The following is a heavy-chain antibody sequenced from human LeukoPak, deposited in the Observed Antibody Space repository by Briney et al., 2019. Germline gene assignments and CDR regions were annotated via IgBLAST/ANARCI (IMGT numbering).Heavy chain of an antibody. D-gene: IGHD3-22*01. CDR2: IRQDGGET. V-gene: IGHV3-7*01. CDR3: ATYSSLNTREFQY. CDR1: GLTFSRDW. J-gene: IGHJ1*01. Sequence: GGSLRLSCEASGLTFSRDWMDWVCQAPGKGLEWVANIRQDGGETYYGDSVKGRFIISRDNAKNSLFLQMNRLRAEDTAVYYCATYSSLNTREFQYWGQGTLVTVSP.